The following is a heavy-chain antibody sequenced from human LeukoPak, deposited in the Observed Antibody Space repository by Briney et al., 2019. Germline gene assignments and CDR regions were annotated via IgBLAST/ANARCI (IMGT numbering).Heavy chain of an antibody. CDR1: GYSFTSYW. J-gene: IGHJ4*02. CDR3: ARPLVGTGYSSSWYFDS. CDR2: IYPGDSDT. Sequence: GESLKISCKGSGYSFTSYWIVWVRQMPGKGLEWMGIIYPGDSDTRYSPSFQGQVTISADTSITTAYLQWSSLKASDTAMYYCARPLVGTGYSSSWYFDSWGQGTLATVSS. V-gene: IGHV5-51*01. D-gene: IGHD6-13*01.